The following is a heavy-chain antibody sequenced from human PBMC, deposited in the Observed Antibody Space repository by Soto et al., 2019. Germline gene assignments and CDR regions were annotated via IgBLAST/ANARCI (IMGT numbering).Heavy chain of an antibody. J-gene: IGHJ6*02. CDR1: GFTFSSYG. V-gene: IGHV3-30*18. CDR2: ISYDGSNK. Sequence: PGGSLRLSCAASGFTFSSYGMHWVRHAPGKGLEWVAVISYDGSNKYYADSVKGRFTISRDNSKNTLYLQMNSLRAEDTAVYYCAKDMLLWFGEPGYYYYGMDVWGQGTTVTVSS. D-gene: IGHD3-10*01. CDR3: AKDMLLWFGEPGYYYYGMDV.